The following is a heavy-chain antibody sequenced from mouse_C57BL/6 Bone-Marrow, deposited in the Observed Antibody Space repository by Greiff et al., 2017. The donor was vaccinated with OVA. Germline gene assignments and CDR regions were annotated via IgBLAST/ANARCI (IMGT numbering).Heavy chain of an antibody. CDR2: IHPNSGST. D-gene: IGHD1-1*01. J-gene: IGHJ1*03. Sequence: QVQLQQPGAELVKPGASVKLSCKASGYTFTSYWMHWVKQRPGQGLEWIGMIHPNSGSTNYNEKFKSKATLTVDKSSSTAYMQLSSLTSEDSAVYYCARFPVYYGSSYGYFDVWGTGTTVTVSS. CDR3: ARFPVYYGSSYGYFDV. V-gene: IGHV1-64*01. CDR1: GYTFTSYW.